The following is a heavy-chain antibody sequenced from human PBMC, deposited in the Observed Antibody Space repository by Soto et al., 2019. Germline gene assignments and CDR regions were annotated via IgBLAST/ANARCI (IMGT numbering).Heavy chain of an antibody. D-gene: IGHD6-6*01. J-gene: IGHJ6*02. Sequence: PSQTLSLTCAISGDSVSSNSAAWNWIRQSPSRGREWLGRTYYRSKWYNDYAVSVKSRITINPDTSKNQFSLQLNSVTPEDTAVYYCAREDAEYSSSSFNYYYGMDVWGQGTTVTVSS. V-gene: IGHV6-1*01. CDR3: AREDAEYSSSSFNYYYGMDV. CDR1: GDSVSSNSAA. CDR2: TYYRSKWYN.